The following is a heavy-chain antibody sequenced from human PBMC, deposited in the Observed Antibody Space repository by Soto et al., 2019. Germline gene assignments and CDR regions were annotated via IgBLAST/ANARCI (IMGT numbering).Heavy chain of an antibody. Sequence: ETLSLTCAVYGGSFSGYYWSWIRQPPGKGLEWIGEINHSGSTNYNPSLKSRVTISVDTSKNQFSLKLSSVTAADTAVYYCARQTSIDYYYYGMDVWGQGTTVTVSS. CDR2: INHSGST. J-gene: IGHJ6*02. CDR1: GGSFSGYY. CDR3: ARQTSIDYYYYGMDV. V-gene: IGHV4-34*01.